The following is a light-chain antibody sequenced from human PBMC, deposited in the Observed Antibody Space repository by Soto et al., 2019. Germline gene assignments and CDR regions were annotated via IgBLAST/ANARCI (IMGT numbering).Light chain of an antibody. V-gene: IGLV1-51*02. CDR1: SSNIGNNY. J-gene: IGLJ1*01. Sequence: QSVLTQPPSVSAAPGQKVTISFSGSSSNIGNNYVSWYQQLPGTAPKLLIYENNKRPSGIPDRFSGSKPGTSATLGITGLQTGDEADYYCGTWDSSLSAGVFGTGTKVTVL. CDR2: ENN. CDR3: GTWDSSLSAGV.